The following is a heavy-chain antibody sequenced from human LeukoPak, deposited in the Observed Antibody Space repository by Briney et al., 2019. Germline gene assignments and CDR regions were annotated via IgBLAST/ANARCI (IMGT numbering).Heavy chain of an antibody. CDR3: VRHLTDPTSGDY. Sequence: ASVKVSCKTSGYTFTDEYIHWVRQAPGHGLECMGWMHPNTGDSVYVQKFQGRVTFTRDTSISTAYMELHRLRSDDTAVYYCVRHLTDPTSGDYWGQGTLVTVSS. CDR2: MHPNTGDS. D-gene: IGHD1-14*01. J-gene: IGHJ4*02. CDR1: GYTFTDEY. V-gene: IGHV1-2*02.